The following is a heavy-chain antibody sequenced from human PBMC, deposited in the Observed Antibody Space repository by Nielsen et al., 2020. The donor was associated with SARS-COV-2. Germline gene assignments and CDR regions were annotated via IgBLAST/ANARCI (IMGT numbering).Heavy chain of an antibody. V-gene: IGHV3-30*18. Sequence: GESLKISCAASGFTFSSYWMHWVRQAPGKGLEWVAVISYDGSNKYYADSVKGRFTISRDNSKNTLYLQMNSLRAEDTAVYYCAKDRVAGAIDYWGQGTLVTVSS. CDR1: GFTFSSYW. D-gene: IGHD6-19*01. CDR2: ISYDGSNK. J-gene: IGHJ4*02. CDR3: AKDRVAGAIDY.